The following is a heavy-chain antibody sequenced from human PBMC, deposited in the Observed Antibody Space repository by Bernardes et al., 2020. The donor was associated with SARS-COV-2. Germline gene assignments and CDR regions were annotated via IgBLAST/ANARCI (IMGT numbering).Heavy chain of an antibody. CDR1: GFSLSTSGVG. CDR2: IYWNDDK. V-gene: IGHV2-5*01. J-gene: IGHJ4*02. D-gene: IGHD2-2*02. Sequence: SGPTLVKPTQTLTLTCTFSGFSLSTSGVGVGWIRQPPGKALEWLALIYWNDDKRYSPSLKSRLTITKDTSKNQVVLTMTNMDPVDTATYYCAHRSTQKRGIVVVPAAILYYFDYWGQGTLVTVSS. CDR3: AHRSTQKRGIVVVPAAILYYFDY.